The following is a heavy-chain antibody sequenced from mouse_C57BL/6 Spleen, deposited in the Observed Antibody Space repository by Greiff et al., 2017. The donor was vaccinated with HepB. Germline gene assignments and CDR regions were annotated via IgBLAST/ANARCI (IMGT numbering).Heavy chain of an antibody. D-gene: IGHD1-1*01. V-gene: IGHV1-82*01. CDR2: IYPGDGDT. CDR1: GYAFSSSW. J-gene: IGHJ2*01. Sequence: VQLQQSGPELVKPGASVKISCKASGYAFSSSWMNWVKQRPGKGLEWIGRIYPGDGDTNYNGKLKGKATLTADKSSSTAYMQLSSLTSEDAAVYFWAINFLDYYGSSPFDYWGQGTTLTVSS. CDR3: AINFLDYYGSSPFDY.